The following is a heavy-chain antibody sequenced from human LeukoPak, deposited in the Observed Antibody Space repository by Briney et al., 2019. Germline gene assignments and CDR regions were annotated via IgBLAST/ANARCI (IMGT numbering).Heavy chain of an antibody. V-gene: IGHV1-2*02. D-gene: IGHD1-7*01. CDR2: INPNSGGT. CDR3: ARGLGRTGTTAPDP. Sequence: ASVKVSCKASGYTFTGYYMHWVRQAPGQGLEWMGWINPNSGGTNYAQKFQGRVTMTRDTSISTAYMELSRLRSDDTAVYYCARGLGRTGTTAPDPWGQGTLVTVSS. CDR1: GYTFTGYY. J-gene: IGHJ5*02.